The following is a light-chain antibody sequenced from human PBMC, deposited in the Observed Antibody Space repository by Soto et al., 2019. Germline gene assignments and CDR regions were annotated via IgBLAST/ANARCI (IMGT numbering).Light chain of an antibody. CDR1: QSVSSS. Sequence: EIVLTQSPAPLSLSPGETATLSCMASQSVSSSLAWYQQKPGQTPRLLTHDASNRATCIPARFSGSGSGADFTRTVSSLEPEDFEVYYCEQRSSWPLTFGGGTKVEVK. J-gene: IGKJ4*01. V-gene: IGKV3-11*01. CDR2: DAS. CDR3: EQRSSWPLT.